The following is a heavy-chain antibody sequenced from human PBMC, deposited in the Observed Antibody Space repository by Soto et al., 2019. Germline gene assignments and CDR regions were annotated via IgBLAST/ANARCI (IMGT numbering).Heavy chain of an antibody. CDR1: GGSISSYY. CDR2: IYYSGST. D-gene: IGHD2-21*01. CDR3: AGAAYCGGECYYHFDY. Sequence: SETLSLTCTVSGGSISSYYWHWIRQPPGKGLEWIGYIYYSGSTRYNPSLNSRATLSVDASKNQLSLKLSSVTAADTAVYFCAGAAYCGGECYYHFDYWGQGTRVTVSS. J-gene: IGHJ4*02. V-gene: IGHV4-59*01.